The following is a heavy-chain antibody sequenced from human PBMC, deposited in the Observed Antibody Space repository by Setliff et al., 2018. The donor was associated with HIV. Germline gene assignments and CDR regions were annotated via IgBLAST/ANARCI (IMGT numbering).Heavy chain of an antibody. CDR2: INPNMGDT. D-gene: IGHD3-22*01. V-gene: IGHV1-2*06. J-gene: IGHJ4*02. Sequence: AASVKVSCKPSGHTFTNYDIHWMRRATGQGLEWMGRINPNMGDTQYAQKFQGRIIMTRDTSINTVYMELSSLTSDDTALYYCASLFHDTSAPWLYYFDYWGQGTLVTVSS. CDR1: GHTFTNYD. CDR3: ASLFHDTSAPWLYYFDY.